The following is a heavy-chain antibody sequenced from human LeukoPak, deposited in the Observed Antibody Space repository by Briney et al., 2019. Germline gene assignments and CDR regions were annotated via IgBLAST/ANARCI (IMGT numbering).Heavy chain of an antibody. Sequence: GGSLRLSCAASGFTVSSNYMSWVRQAPGKGLEWVSVIYSGGSTYYADSVKGRFTISRDNSKNTLYLQMNSLRAEDTAVYYCARDRSRRYGDYADYWGQGTLVTVSS. CDR3: ARDRSRRYGDYADY. J-gene: IGHJ4*02. CDR2: IYSGGST. D-gene: IGHD4-17*01. V-gene: IGHV3-53*05. CDR1: GFTVSSNY.